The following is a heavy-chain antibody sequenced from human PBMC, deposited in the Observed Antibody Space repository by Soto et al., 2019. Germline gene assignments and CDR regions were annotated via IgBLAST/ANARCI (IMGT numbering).Heavy chain of an antibody. CDR3: VKDWSGRNCPCMDV. V-gene: IGHV3-23*01. D-gene: IGHD3-3*01. CDR2: ITGSGGT. J-gene: IGHJ6*02. CDR1: GFAFTNYV. Sequence: EVLLLESGGGLVQPGGSLRLSFAASGFAFTNYVLSWVRQAPGKGLEWVSSITGSGGTYYADSVKGRFTISRDSAKSTLYLQMNTLRAEDTATYYCVKDWSGRNCPCMDVWGQGTTVTVSS.